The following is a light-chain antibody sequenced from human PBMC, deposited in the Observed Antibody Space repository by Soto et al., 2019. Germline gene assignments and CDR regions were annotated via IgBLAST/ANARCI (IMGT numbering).Light chain of an antibody. J-gene: IGKJ3*01. CDR1: QGFSKY. Sequence: DIQMTQSPSSLSASVGDRVTITCRASQGFSKYLAWYQQKPGKDPMLLVYATSTLQSVDPSLFSGSGSGTDFTLTISSLQPEDVATYYCHKYNDVPFTFGPGTKVDIK. CDR3: HKYNDVPFT. CDR2: ATS. V-gene: IGKV1-27*01.